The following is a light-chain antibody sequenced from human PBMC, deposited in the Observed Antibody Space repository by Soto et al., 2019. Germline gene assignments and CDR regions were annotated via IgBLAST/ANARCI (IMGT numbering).Light chain of an antibody. CDR3: QQYYSHWT. V-gene: IGKV4-1*01. CDR2: WAS. J-gene: IGKJ1*01. CDR1: QSVLYSSNNKNY. Sequence: DIVMTQSPDSLAVSLGERATINCKSSQSVLYSSNNKNYLAWYQQKPGQPPKLLIYWASIREPGVPDRFSGSGSGTDFTLTISNLQAEDVAIYYCQQYYSHWTFGQGTKVEIK.